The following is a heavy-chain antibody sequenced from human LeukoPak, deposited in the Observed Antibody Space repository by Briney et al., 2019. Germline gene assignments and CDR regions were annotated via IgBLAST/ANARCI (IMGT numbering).Heavy chain of an antibody. D-gene: IGHD2-21*02. CDR2: IYPGDSDT. CDR3: ARQRKRYCSGDCYPQH. CDR1: GYSFTSYW. J-gene: IGHJ1*01. V-gene: IGHV5-51*01. Sequence: GESLKISCKGSGYSFTSYWIGWVRQMPGKGLEWMGIIYPGDSDTRYSPSFQGQVTISADKSINTAYQQWSSLKASDTAMYYCARQRKRYCSGDCYPQHWGQGTLVTVSS.